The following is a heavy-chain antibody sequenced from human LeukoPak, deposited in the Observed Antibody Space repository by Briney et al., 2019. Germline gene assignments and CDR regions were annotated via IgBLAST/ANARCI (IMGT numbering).Heavy chain of an antibody. J-gene: IGHJ6*02. CDR1: GFTFSSYA. Sequence: GGSLRLSCAASGFTFSSYAMSWVRQAPGKGLEWVSAISGSGGSAYYADSVKGRFTISRDNSKNTLYLQMNSLRAEDTAVYYCAKDRVHGGNYYYYYYGMDVWGQGTTVTVSS. V-gene: IGHV3-23*01. D-gene: IGHD4-23*01. CDR2: ISGSGGSA. CDR3: AKDRVHGGNYYYYYYGMDV.